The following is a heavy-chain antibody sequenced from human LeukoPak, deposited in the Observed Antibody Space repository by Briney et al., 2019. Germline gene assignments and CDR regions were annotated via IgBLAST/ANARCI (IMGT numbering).Heavy chain of an antibody. CDR1: GFTFSSYS. V-gene: IGHV3-21*01. Sequence: PGGSLRLSCAASGFTFSSYSMNWVRQAPGKGLEWVSSISSSSSYIYYADSMKGRFTISRDNAKNSLYLQMNSLRAEDTAVYYCATWTGITPYWGQGTLVTVSS. CDR2: ISSSSSYI. J-gene: IGHJ4*02. D-gene: IGHD1-20*01. CDR3: ATWTGITPY.